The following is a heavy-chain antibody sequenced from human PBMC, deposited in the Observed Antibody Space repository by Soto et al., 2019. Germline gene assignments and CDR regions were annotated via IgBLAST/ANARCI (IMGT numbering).Heavy chain of an antibody. Sequence: GESLKISCKGSGYSFTSYWISWVRQMPGKGLEWMGRIDPSDSYTNYSPSFQGHVTISADKSISTAYLQWSSLKASDTAMYYCARPFDYYGSAPMDVWGQGXTVTVYS. CDR1: GYSFTSYW. V-gene: IGHV5-10-1*01. J-gene: IGHJ6*02. D-gene: IGHD3-10*01. CDR2: IDPSDSYT. CDR3: ARPFDYYGSAPMDV.